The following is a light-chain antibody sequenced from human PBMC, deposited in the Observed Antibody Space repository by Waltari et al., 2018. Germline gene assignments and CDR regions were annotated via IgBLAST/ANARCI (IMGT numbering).Light chain of an antibody. CDR3: QQGNSFPPT. Sequence: DIQMTQSPSSVSASVGDRVTITCRASQEINGWLTWYQQKPGKAPKLLIYAASTLQTGVPSRFSGGGSATDFTLTITGLQPEDFAIYFCQQGNSFPPTFGQGTKVDIK. CDR1: QEINGW. V-gene: IGKV1-12*01. CDR2: AAS. J-gene: IGKJ1*01.